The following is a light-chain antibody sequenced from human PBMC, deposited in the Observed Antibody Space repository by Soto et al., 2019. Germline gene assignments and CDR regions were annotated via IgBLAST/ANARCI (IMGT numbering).Light chain of an antibody. CDR2: DNN. J-gene: IGLJ2*01. CDR3: GTWDSSLSAGGVV. V-gene: IGLV1-51*01. Sequence: QSVLTQPPSVSAAPGQKVTISCSGGSSNIGNNYVSWYQQLPGTAPKLLIYDNNERPSGIPDRFSGSKSGTSATLGITGLQTGYEADYYCGTWDSSLSAGGVVFGGGTKLTVL. CDR1: SSNIGNNY.